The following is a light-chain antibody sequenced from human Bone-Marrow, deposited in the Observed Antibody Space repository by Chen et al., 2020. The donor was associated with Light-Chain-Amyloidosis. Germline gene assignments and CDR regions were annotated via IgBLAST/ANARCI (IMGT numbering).Light chain of an antibody. V-gene: IGLV1-40*01. CDR2: GND. CDR3: QSYDTTLSGSV. CDR1: SSNIGAGYY. J-gene: IGLJ3*02. Sequence: QSVLTQPPSVSGAPGQRVTISCTGTSSNIGAGYYVHWYQQLPGTAPKLLLYGNDNRPSGVPDRFSASKSGTSASLAITGLQAEDEADYYCQSYDTTLSGSVFGGGTKLTVL.